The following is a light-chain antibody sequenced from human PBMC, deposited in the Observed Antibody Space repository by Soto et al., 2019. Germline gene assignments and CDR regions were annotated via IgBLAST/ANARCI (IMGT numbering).Light chain of an antibody. CDR1: TGPVTSGHY. V-gene: IGLV7-46*01. CDR2: DTS. Sequence: QAVVTQEPSLTVSXXXTXTXTCGSSTGPVTSGHYPYWFQQKLGQAPRTLIYDTSNKHSWTPARFSGSLLGGKAALTLSGAQPEDEAEYYCFLSYRGARVFGGGTKLTVL. CDR3: FLSYRGARV. J-gene: IGLJ3*02.